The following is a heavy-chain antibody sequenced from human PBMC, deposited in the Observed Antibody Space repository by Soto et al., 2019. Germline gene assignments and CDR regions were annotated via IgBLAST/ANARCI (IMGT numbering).Heavy chain of an antibody. D-gene: IGHD3-22*01. Sequence: GGSLRLSCAASGFTFRNYGMHWVRQAPGKGPEWVAVIWYDGTKKYYADYVKGRFTISRDNYKNTLYLKVNSLRAEDTAIYYCARGLYDSSGYPDYWGQGT. CDR2: IWYDGTKK. CDR3: ARGLYDSSGYPDY. V-gene: IGHV3-33*01. J-gene: IGHJ4*02. CDR1: GFTFRNYG.